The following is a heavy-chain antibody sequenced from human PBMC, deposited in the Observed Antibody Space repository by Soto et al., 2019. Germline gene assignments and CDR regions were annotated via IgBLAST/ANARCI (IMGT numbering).Heavy chain of an antibody. D-gene: IGHD3-22*01. J-gene: IGHJ4*02. CDR3: ARDSLSGYYFDY. V-gene: IGHV4-30-2*01. CDR1: GDSISSGGYS. CDR2: TYHSGGT. Sequence: QLQLQESGSGLVKPSQTLSLTCVVSGDSISSGGYSWNWIRQPPGKGLEWIGHTYHSGGTLYNPSLDSRVTISVDKSKNQFSLRLTSVTAADPAVYYCARDSLSGYYFDYWGQGTLVTVSS.